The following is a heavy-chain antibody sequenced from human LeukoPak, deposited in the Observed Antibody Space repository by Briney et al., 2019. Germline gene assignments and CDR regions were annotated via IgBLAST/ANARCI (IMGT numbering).Heavy chain of an antibody. CDR1: GGTFSSYT. CDR3: ARGAVPYSTSSRITP. CDR2: NIPIFGTA. Sequence: ASVKVSCKSSGGTFSSYTINWVRQAPGQGLEWMGGNIPIFGTANYAQKFQGRVTIIADESTSTAYMELSSLRSEDTAVYYCARGAVPYSTSSRITPWGQGTLVTVSS. J-gene: IGHJ5*02. V-gene: IGHV1-69*13. D-gene: IGHD6-6*01.